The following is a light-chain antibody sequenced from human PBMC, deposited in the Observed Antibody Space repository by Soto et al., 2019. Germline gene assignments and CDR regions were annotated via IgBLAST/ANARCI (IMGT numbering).Light chain of an antibody. CDR2: EGS. J-gene: IGLJ1*01. V-gene: IGLV2-23*01. CDR3: CSYAGSSTYV. CDR1: SSDVGNYNF. Sequence: QSALTQPASVSGSPGQSITISCTGTSSDVGNYNFVSWYQQHPGKAPKLMIYEGSKRPSGVSNRFSGSKSGNTASLTISGLQAEDEADYYCCSYAGSSTYVCGTGTKLTVL.